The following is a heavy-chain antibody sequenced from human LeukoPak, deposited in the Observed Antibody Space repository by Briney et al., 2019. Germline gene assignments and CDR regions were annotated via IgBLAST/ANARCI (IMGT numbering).Heavy chain of an antibody. D-gene: IGHD3-10*01. Sequence: RTGGSLRLSCAASGFTFSSYSMNWVRQAPGKGLEWVSCISSSSSYIYYADSVKGRFTISRDNAKNSLYLQMNSLRAEDTAVYYCARDRGRYGSGSYSDYWGQGTLVTVSS. CDR2: ISSSSSYI. CDR3: ARDRGRYGSGSYSDY. CDR1: GFTFSSYS. J-gene: IGHJ4*02. V-gene: IGHV3-21*01.